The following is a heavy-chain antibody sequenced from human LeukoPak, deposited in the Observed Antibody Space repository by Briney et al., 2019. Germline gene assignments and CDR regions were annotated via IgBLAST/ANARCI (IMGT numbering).Heavy chain of an antibody. CDR2: VSGSGTST. J-gene: IGHJ6*02. D-gene: IGHD3-10*01. V-gene: IGHV3-64*01. CDR1: GFIFSNYA. Sequence: GGSLRLSCAASGFIFSNYAMHWVRQAPGKGLEYVSGVSGSGTSTYYANSVKGRFTISRDNPKNTLYLQMGSLRVEDVAVYYCARGGGSGSYYYYGLDVWGHGTTVTVSS. CDR3: ARGGGSGSYYYYGLDV.